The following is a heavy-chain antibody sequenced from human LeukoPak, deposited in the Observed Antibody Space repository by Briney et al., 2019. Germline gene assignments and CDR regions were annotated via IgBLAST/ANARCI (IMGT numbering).Heavy chain of an antibody. CDR3: ARIRGYSYGYLVDY. V-gene: IGHV1-8*02. Sequence: ASVKVSCKASGYTFTGYYMHWVRQAPGQGLEWMGWMNPNSSNTGYGQKFQGRVTMNRHTSISTAYMELSTLRSEDAAVYYCARIRGYSYGYLVDYWGQGTLVTVSS. CDR2: MNPNSSNT. D-gene: IGHD5-18*01. CDR1: GYTFTGYY. J-gene: IGHJ4*02.